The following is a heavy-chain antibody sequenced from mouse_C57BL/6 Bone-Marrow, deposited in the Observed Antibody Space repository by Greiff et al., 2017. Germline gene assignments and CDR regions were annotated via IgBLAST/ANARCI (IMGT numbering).Heavy chain of an antibody. J-gene: IGHJ4*01. CDR3: ERGDYSYAIDY. Sequence: VQLQQSGPELVKPGASVKISCKASGYAFSSSWMNWVKQRPGKGLEWIGRIYPGDGDTNYNGKFKGKATLTADKSSSTAYMQLSSLTSEDSAVYFCERGDYSYAIDYWDRGTSVTVSS. CDR2: IYPGDGDT. CDR1: GYAFSSSW. V-gene: IGHV1-82*01. D-gene: IGHD2-12*01.